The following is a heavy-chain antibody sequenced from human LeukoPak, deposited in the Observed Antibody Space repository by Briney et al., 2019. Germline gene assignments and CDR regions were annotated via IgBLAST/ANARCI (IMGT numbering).Heavy chain of an antibody. D-gene: IGHD5-24*01. CDR3: ARERDGYNSVFAFDV. CDR1: GFTFTTYS. V-gene: IGHV3-48*02. J-gene: IGHJ3*01. Sequence: GGSLRLSCAASGFTFTTYSMNWVRQAPGKGLEWVSYITPSTSTIYYADSVKGRFTISGDNAKKSVYLQMNSLRDDGTAMYYCARERDGYNSVFAFDVWGQGTMVTVSS. CDR2: ITPSTSTI.